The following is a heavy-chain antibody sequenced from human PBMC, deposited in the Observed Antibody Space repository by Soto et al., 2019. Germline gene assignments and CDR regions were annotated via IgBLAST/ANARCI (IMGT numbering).Heavy chain of an antibody. V-gene: IGHV4-59*08. Sequence: PSETLSLTCTVSGGSISSYYWSWIRQPPGKGLEWIGYIYYSGSTNYNPSLKSRVTISVDTFKNQFSLKLSSVTAADTAVYYCASHGDYKVNYFDYWGQGTLVTVSS. D-gene: IGHD4-17*01. CDR1: GGSISSYY. J-gene: IGHJ4*02. CDR3: ASHGDYKVNYFDY. CDR2: IYYSGST.